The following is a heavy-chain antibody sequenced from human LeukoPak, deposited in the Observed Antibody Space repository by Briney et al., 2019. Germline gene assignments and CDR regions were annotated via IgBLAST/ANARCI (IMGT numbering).Heavy chain of an antibody. CDR1: GFTFGDYV. V-gene: IGHV3-23*01. CDR2: ISGSGGST. Sequence: GGSLRLSCTASGFTFGDYVMSWVRQAPGKGLEWVSAISGSGGSTYYADSVKGRFTISRDNSKNTLYLQMHSLRAEDTAVYYCAGRGSGSYFDYRGQGTLVTVSS. CDR3: AGRGSGSYFDY. J-gene: IGHJ4*02. D-gene: IGHD3-10*01.